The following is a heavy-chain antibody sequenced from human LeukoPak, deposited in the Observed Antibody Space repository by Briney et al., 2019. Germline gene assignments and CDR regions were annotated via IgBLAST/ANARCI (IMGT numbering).Heavy chain of an antibody. V-gene: IGHV3-48*03. D-gene: IGHD3-22*01. J-gene: IGHJ3*02. CDR1: GLTFSSYE. CDR3: ARDSHKFDSSGYYPDAFDI. Sequence: PAGGSLRLSCAASGLTFSSYEMNWVRQAPGKGLEWVSYISSSVSSTYYADSVTGRFTISRDNAKKSLYLQMHSRRAEDTAVYYCARDSHKFDSSGYYPDAFDIWGQGTMVTVSS. CDR2: ISSSVSST.